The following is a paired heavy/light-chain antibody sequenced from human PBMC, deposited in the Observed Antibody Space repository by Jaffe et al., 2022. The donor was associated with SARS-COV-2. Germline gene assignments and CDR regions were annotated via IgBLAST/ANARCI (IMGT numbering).Light chain of an antibody. V-gene: IGKV3-20*01. CDR1: QSVSSSY. J-gene: IGKJ2*01. CDR2: GAS. Sequence: EIVLTQSPGTLSLSPGERATLSCRASQSVSSSYLAWYQQKPGQAPRLLIYGASSRATGIPDRFSGSGSGTDFTLTISRLEPEDFAVYYCQQYGSSFGQGTKLEIK. CDR3: QQYGSS.
Heavy chain of an antibody. Sequence: QVQLVESGGGVVQPGRSLRLSCAASGFTFSSYGMHWVRQAPGKGLEWVAVISYDGSNKYYADSVKGRFTISRDNSKNTLYLQMNSLRAEDTAVYYCAKEGSMDDSSGYQYYYYYYGMDVWGQGTTVTVSS. D-gene: IGHD3-22*01. CDR1: GFTFSSYG. CDR2: ISYDGSNK. CDR3: AKEGSMDDSSGYQYYYYYYGMDV. V-gene: IGHV3-30*18. J-gene: IGHJ6*02.